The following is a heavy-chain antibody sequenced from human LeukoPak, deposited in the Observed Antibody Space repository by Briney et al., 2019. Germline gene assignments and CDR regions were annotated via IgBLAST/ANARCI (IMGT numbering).Heavy chain of an antibody. CDR1: GGSFSGYY. Sequence: PSETLSLTCAVYGGSFSGYYWSWIRQPPGKGLEWIGEINHSGSTNYNPSLKRRVTISVDTSKNQFSLKLSSVTAADTAVYYCARGGSSWYALQQGFRAFDIWGQGTMVTVSS. CDR2: INHSGST. CDR3: ARGGSSWYALQQGFRAFDI. D-gene: IGHD6-13*01. J-gene: IGHJ3*02. V-gene: IGHV4-34*01.